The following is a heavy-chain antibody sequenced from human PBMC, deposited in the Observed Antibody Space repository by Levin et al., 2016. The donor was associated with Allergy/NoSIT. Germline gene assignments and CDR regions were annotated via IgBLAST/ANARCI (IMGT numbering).Heavy chain of an antibody. CDR1: GDAIISNNW. D-gene: IGHD2-8*01. CDR2: IHDSGST. Sequence: SETLSLTCAVSGDAIISNNWWSWVRQPPGKGLEWIGEIHDSGSTNYSPSLKSRVTISVDKSKNQFFLKLNSVTAADTAVYYCARGRATRWSLYHFDSWGQGTLVTVSS. J-gene: IGHJ4*02. V-gene: IGHV4-4*02. CDR3: ARGRATRWSLYHFDS.